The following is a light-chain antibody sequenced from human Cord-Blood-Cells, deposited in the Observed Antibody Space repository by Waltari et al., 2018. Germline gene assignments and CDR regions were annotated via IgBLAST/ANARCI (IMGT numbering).Light chain of an antibody. CDR1: SSDVGGYNY. CDR3: CSYAGSYTFEV. Sequence: QSALTQPRSVSGSPGQSVTISCTGTSSDVGGYNYVSWYQHHPGKAPKLMIFDVSKRPSGFPDRFSGSKSGNTASLTISGLQAEDEADYYCCSYAGSYTFEVFGGGTKLTVL. J-gene: IGLJ3*02. V-gene: IGLV2-11*01. CDR2: DVS.